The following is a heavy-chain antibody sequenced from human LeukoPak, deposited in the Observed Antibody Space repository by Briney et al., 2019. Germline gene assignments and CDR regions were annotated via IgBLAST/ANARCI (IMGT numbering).Heavy chain of an antibody. Sequence: ASGKVSCKASGYTFSSYGISWLRQATGQGLEWMGWISAYNGNTNYAQKFQGRVTMTRDTSISTAYMELSTLRSDDTALYYCARGASYSSGWVYWGQGTLVTVSS. CDR1: GYTFSSYG. V-gene: IGHV1-18*01. CDR2: ISAYNGNT. CDR3: ARGASYSSGWVY. D-gene: IGHD6-19*01. J-gene: IGHJ4*02.